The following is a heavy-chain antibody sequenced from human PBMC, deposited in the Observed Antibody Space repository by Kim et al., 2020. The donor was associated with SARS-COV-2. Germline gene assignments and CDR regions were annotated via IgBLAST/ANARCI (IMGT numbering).Heavy chain of an antibody. CDR1: GFTFSSYG. J-gene: IGHJ3*02. CDR2: IWYDGSNK. Sequence: GSLRLSCAASGFTFSSYGMHWVRQAPGKGLEWVAVIWYDGSNKYYADSVKGRFTISRDNSKNTLYLQMNSLRAEDTAVYYCARDEEGSIDAFRNNDDAFDIWGQGTMVTVSS. D-gene: IGHD2-15*01. V-gene: IGHV3-33*01. CDR3: ARDEEGSIDAFRNNDDAFDI.